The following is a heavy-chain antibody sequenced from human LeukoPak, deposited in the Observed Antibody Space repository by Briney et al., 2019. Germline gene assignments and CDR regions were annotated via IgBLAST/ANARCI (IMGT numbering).Heavy chain of an antibody. V-gene: IGHV5-51*01. J-gene: IGHJ4*02. CDR1: GYTFSSYW. CDR2: IYPGDSDT. Sequence: GGSLRFSCKGSGYTFSSYWIGWVRQMPGKGLEWMGIIYPGDSDTRYSPSLQGQVTVSVDTSIGTAYLQWSSLKASDTAIYYCARQNDFRLDYWGQGTLVTVSS. D-gene: IGHD3-3*01. CDR3: ARQNDFRLDY.